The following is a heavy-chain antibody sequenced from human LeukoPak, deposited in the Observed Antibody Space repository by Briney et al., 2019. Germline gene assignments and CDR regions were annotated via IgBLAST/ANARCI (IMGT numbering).Heavy chain of an antibody. Sequence: PGGSLRLSCAASGFTFSSCAMHWVRQAPGKGLEWVAVISYDGSNKYYADSVKGRFTISRDNSKNTLYLQMNSLRAEDTAVYYCARALIYYYDSSGYWYYFDYWGQGTLVTVSS. J-gene: IGHJ4*02. CDR1: GFTFSSCA. CDR2: ISYDGSNK. D-gene: IGHD3-22*01. V-gene: IGHV3-30-3*01. CDR3: ARALIYYYDSSGYWYYFDY.